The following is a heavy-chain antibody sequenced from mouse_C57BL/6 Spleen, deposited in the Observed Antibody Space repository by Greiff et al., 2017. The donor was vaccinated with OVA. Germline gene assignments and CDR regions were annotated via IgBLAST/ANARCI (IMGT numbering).Heavy chain of an antibody. Sequence: ESGPGILQSSQTLSLTCSFSGFSLSTSGMGVSWIRQPSGKGLEWLAHIYWDDDKRYNPSLKSRLTISKDTSRNQVFLKITSVDTADTATYYCARRDYGSSYYFDYWGQGTTLTVSS. D-gene: IGHD1-1*01. CDR1: GFSLSTSGMG. V-gene: IGHV8-12*01. J-gene: IGHJ2*01. CDR2: IYWDDDK. CDR3: ARRDYGSSYYFDY.